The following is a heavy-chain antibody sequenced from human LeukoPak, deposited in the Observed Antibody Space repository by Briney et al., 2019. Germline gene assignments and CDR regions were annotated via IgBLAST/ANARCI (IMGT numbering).Heavy chain of an antibody. D-gene: IGHD3-22*01. V-gene: IGHV3-30-3*01. Sequence: HPGGSLRLACAASGFTFSSYAMHWVRQAPGKGLDWVAVISCDGNNKYYAGSVKGRFTISRDNAKNSLYLQMNSLRADDTAVYYCVRSDSRDCWGPGTLVTVSS. CDR3: VRSDSRDC. CDR1: GFTFSSYA. J-gene: IGHJ4*02. CDR2: ISCDGNNK.